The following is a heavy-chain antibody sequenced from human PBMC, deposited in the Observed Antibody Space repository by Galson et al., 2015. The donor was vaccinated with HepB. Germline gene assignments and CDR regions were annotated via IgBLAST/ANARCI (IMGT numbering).Heavy chain of an antibody. J-gene: IGHJ3*02. Sequence: TLRLSCAASGFTFSSYGMHWVRQAPGKGLEWVAVISYDGSNKYYADSVKGRFTISRDNSKNTLYLQMNSLRAEDTAVYYCARESYLAAFDIWGQGTMVTVSS. CDR1: GFTFSSYG. V-gene: IGHV3-30*03. CDR2: ISYDGSNK. D-gene: IGHD1-26*01. CDR3: ARESYLAAFDI.